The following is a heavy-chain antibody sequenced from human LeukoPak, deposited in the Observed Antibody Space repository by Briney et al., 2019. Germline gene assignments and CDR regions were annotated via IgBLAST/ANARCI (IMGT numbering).Heavy chain of an antibody. V-gene: IGHV3-49*03. Sequence: GGSLRLSCTASGFTFGDYAMSWFRQAPGKGLEWVGFIRGKAYGGTTEYAASVKGRFTISRDDSKSIAYLQMNSLKTEDTAVYYCTRVREGIAAAGVLNYYYYYYMDVWGKGTTVTVSS. J-gene: IGHJ6*03. CDR1: GFTFGDYA. CDR2: IRGKAYGGTT. D-gene: IGHD6-13*01. CDR3: TRVREGIAAAGVLNYYYYYYMDV.